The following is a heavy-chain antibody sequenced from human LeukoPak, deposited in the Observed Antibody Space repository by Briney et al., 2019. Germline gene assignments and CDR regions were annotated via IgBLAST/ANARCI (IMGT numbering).Heavy chain of an antibody. D-gene: IGHD2-15*01. J-gene: IGHJ4*02. Sequence: GGSLRLSCAASGFTFSSYAMSWVRQAPGKGLEWVSGISGGGGSTYYADSVKGRFTISRDNSKNTLYLQVNSLRAEDTAVYYCAKVGESGGVWKYYFDYWGQGTLVTVSS. CDR1: GFTFSSYA. CDR3: AKVGESGGVWKYYFDY. V-gene: IGHV3-23*01. CDR2: ISGGGGST.